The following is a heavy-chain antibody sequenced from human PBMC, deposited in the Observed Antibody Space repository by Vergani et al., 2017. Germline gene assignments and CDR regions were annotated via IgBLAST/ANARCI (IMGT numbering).Heavy chain of an antibody. CDR3: ARGGPTYYYGSGSYLGAFDI. D-gene: IGHD3-10*01. J-gene: IGHJ3*02. Sequence: QVQLVQSGAEVKKPGASVKVSCKASGYTFTSYDINWVRQATGQGLEGMGWINPNSGGTNYAQKFQGRVTMTRDTSISTAYMELSRLRSDDTDVYYCARGGPTYYYGSGSYLGAFDIWGQGTMVTVPS. V-gene: IGHV1-2*02. CDR2: INPNSGGT. CDR1: GYTFTSYD.